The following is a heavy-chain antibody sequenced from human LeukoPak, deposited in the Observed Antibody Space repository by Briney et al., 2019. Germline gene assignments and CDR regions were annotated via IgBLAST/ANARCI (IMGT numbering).Heavy chain of an antibody. CDR1: GFPFSSYG. V-gene: IGHV3-33*01. Sequence: LRLSCAASGFPFSSYGVHSVRQAPAKGLERVPLIWYDGSNKYYADSVKGRFTISRDNSKNTLYLQMNSLRAEDTAVYYCARDQMHIVVVTAIDYWGQGTLVTVSS. J-gene: IGHJ4*02. CDR2: IWYDGSNK. D-gene: IGHD2-21*02. CDR3: ARDQMHIVVVTAIDY.